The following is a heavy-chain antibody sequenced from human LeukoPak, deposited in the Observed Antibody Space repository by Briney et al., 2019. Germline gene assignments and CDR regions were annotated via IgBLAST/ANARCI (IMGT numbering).Heavy chain of an antibody. D-gene: IGHD4-23*01. Sequence: PGGSLRLSCAASGFTVSSSYMNWVRQAPGKGLEWVSLIYGGGSTYYADSVKGRSTISRDNSKNTLYLQMNSPRAEDTAVYYCARRGDGGRSFDYWGQGTLVTVSS. CDR2: IYGGGST. CDR3: ARRGDGGRSFDY. V-gene: IGHV3-53*01. J-gene: IGHJ4*02. CDR1: GFTVSSSY.